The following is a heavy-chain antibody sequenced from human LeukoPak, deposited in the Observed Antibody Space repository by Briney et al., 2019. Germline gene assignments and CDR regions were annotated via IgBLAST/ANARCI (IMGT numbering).Heavy chain of an antibody. V-gene: IGHV3-23*01. Sequence: PGGSLRLSCAASGFTFSSYTMSWVRQAPGKGLEWVSTITTSDGNTYYADSVKGRLTVSRDNSKNTLFLQMNSLRADDTAVYYCAKDGGLWVSAHRGDSWGRGPLVTVSS. CDR3: AKDGGLWVSAHRGDS. D-gene: IGHD3-16*01. CDR1: GFTFSSYT. J-gene: IGHJ1*01. CDR2: ITTSDGNT.